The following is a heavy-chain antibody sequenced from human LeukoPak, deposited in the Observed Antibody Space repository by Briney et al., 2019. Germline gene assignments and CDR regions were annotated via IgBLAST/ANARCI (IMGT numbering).Heavy chain of an antibody. CDR3: AKGADYDFWSGYSLHFDY. V-gene: IGHV3-23*01. CDR2: ISGSGSST. CDR1: GFTFSGYA. D-gene: IGHD3-3*01. Sequence: PGGSLRLSCAASGFTFSGYAMSWVRQAPGKGLEWVSAISGSGSSTYYAVPVKGRFSISRDNSKKTLFLQMDNLRAEDTAIYYCAKGADYDFWSGYSLHFDYWGQGILVTVSS. J-gene: IGHJ4*02.